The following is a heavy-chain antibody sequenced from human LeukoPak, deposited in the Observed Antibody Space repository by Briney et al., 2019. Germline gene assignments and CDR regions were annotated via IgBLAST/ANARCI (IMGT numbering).Heavy chain of an antibody. V-gene: IGHV3-33*03. CDR3: ASCYADYDPFNY. CDR2: IWYDGSNK. D-gene: IGHD4-17*01. CDR1: GFTFSSYG. Sequence: PGGSLRLSCAASGFTFSSYGMHWVRQAPGKGLEWVAVIWYDGSNKYYADSVKGRFTISRDNAKNSLYLQMNSLRAEDTAVYYCASCYADYDPFNYWGQGTLVTVSS. J-gene: IGHJ4*02.